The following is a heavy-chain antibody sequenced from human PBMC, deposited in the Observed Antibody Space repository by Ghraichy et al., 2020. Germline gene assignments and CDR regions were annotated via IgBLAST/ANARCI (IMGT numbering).Heavy chain of an antibody. J-gene: IGHJ4*02. CDR2: INSDGSST. V-gene: IGHV3-74*01. CDR3: ARVSAYNWFDC. CDR1: GFTFSKSW. Sequence: RGSLRLSCAASGFTFSKSWIHWVRQAPGKGLVWVSRINSDGSSTNYADSVKGRFTISRDNAKNTLYLQMNSLRAEDTAVYYCARVSAYNWFDCWGQGTLVTVSS. D-gene: IGHD5-24*01.